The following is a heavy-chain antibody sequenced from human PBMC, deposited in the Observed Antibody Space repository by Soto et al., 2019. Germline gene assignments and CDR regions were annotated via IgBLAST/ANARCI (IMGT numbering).Heavy chain of an antibody. J-gene: IGHJ4*02. CDR2: INHSGST. CDR1: VGSFSGYY. V-gene: IGHV4-34*01. CDR3: ASQDLEYYDFRSGYYLGPLRY. Sequence: SETLSLTCAFYVGSFSGYYWSWIRHPPGKWLEWIGEINHSGSTNYNPSLKSRVTISVDTSKNQFYLKLSSVTAADTAVYYCASQDLEYYDFRSGYYLGPLRYWGQGTLVIVSS. D-gene: IGHD3-3*01.